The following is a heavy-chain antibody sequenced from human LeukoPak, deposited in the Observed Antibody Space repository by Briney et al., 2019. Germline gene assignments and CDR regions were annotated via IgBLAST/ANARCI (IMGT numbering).Heavy chain of an antibody. CDR1: GGSIRSYY. V-gene: IGHV4-59*01. J-gene: IGHJ4*02. CDR3: ARAAVTTRDRFDY. CDR2: IYYSGST. D-gene: IGHD4-17*01. Sequence: SETLSLTCTVSGGSIRSYYWSWIRQPPGKGLEWIGYIYYSGSTNYNPSLKSRLTISVDTSKNQFSLKLSSVTAADTAVFYCARAAVTTRDRFDYWGQGTLVTVSS.